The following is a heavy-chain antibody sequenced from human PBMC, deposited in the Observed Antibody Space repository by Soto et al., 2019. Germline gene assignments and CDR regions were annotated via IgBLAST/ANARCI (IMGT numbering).Heavy chain of an antibody. V-gene: IGHV3-23*01. CDR3: AKGRKSTIFGVVTNWFDP. J-gene: IGHJ5*02. CDR2: ISGSGGST. CDR1: GFTFSSYA. Sequence: EVQLLESGGGLVQPGGSLRLSCAASGFTFSSYAMSWVRQAPGKGLEWVSAISGSGGSTYYADSVKGRFTISRDNSKNTLYLQMNSLRAEDTAVYYCAKGRKSTIFGVVTNWFDPWGQGTLVTVSS. D-gene: IGHD3-3*01.